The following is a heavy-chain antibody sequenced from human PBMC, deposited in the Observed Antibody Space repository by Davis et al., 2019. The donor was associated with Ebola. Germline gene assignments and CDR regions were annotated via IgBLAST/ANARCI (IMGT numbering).Heavy chain of an antibody. Sequence: MPSETLSLTCTVSGGSISPSYWSWIRQPPGRGLEWIGYIFYNGDTKYNPSLNSRVTISVDTSKNQFSLRLSSVSVADTAVYYCVRKGATTGAFDRWGHGTLVTVSS. CDR1: GGSISPSY. D-gene: IGHD1-1*01. V-gene: IGHV4-59*08. CDR3: VRKGATTGAFDR. J-gene: IGHJ4*01. CDR2: IFYNGDT.